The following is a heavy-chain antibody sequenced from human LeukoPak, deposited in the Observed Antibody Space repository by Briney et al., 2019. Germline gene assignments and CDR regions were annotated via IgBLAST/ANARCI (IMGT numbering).Heavy chain of an antibody. V-gene: IGHV1-8*01. Sequence: ASVKVSCKASGYTFTSYDINWVRQATGQGLEWMGWMNPNSGKTGYAQKFQGRVTMTRNTSISTAYMELSSLRSEDTAVYYCASSDYSNAWFDPWGQGTLVTVSS. CDR1: GYTFTSYD. CDR2: MNPNSGKT. D-gene: IGHD4-11*01. J-gene: IGHJ5*02. CDR3: ASSDYSNAWFDP.